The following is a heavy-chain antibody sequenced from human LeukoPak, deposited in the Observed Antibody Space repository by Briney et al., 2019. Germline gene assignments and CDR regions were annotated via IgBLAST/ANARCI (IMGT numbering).Heavy chain of an antibody. V-gene: IGHV3-23*01. J-gene: IGHJ5*02. CDR2: IGGSGDGT. CDR3: AKRYYYDTSGNPGGLDP. Sequence: GGSLRLSCAASGFTLSSYAMGWVRQAPGKGLEWVSTIGGSGDGTYYADSVKGRFTISRDNSKNTLSLQMNSLRAEDTAVYYCAKRYYYDTSGNPGGLDPWGQGTPVTVSS. D-gene: IGHD3-22*01. CDR1: GFTLSSYA.